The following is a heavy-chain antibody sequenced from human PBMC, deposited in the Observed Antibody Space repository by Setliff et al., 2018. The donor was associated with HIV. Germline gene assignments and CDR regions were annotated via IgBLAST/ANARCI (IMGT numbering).Heavy chain of an antibody. Sequence: KPSETLSLTCTVSGGSINSGSYYWGWIRQPPEKGLEWIGTMFCSGSTYYNPSLKSRVTIFIDTSKNQFSLRLSSVTAADTAVYYCARFYDYYGHRLDYWGQGTQGTVSS. CDR2: MFCSGST. J-gene: IGHJ4*02. CDR1: GGSINSGSYY. D-gene: IGHD3-16*01. V-gene: IGHV4-39*01. CDR3: ARFYDYYGHRLDY.